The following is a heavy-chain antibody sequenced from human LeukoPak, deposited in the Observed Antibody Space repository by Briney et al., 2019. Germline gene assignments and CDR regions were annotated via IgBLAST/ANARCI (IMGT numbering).Heavy chain of an antibody. CDR2: ISWNSGSI. J-gene: IGHJ5*02. D-gene: IGHD3-10*02. CDR1: GFTFDDFA. CDR3: AKGHVLLRSGREWFDP. V-gene: IGHV3-9*01. Sequence: QAGGSLRLSCAASGFTFDDFAMHWVRQAPGKGLEWVSGISWNSGSIGYADSVKGRFTVSRDNAKNSLYLQMRSLRAEDTAFYYCAKGHVLLRSGREWFDPWGQGTLVTVSS.